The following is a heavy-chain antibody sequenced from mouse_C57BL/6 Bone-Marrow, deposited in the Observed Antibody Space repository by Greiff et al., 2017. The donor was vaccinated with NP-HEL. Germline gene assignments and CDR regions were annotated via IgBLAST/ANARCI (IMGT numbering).Heavy chain of an antibody. V-gene: IGHV5-6*02. CDR2: ISSGGSYT. CDR3: ARRGSSGYLDY. Sequence: EVKVVESGGDLVKPGGSLKLSCAASGFTFSSYGMSWVRQTPDKRLEWVATISSGGSYTYYPASVKGRFTISSDNAKNTLSLPMSSLKSEDTARYYCARRGSSGYLDYWGQGTTLTVSS. CDR1: GFTFSSYG. D-gene: IGHD3-2*02. J-gene: IGHJ2*01.